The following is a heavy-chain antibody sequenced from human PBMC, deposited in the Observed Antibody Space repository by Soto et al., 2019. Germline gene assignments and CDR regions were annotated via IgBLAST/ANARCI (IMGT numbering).Heavy chain of an antibody. CDR3: ARDGTDAGNDY. CDR2: MNPNSGNT. Sequence: QVQLVQSGAEVKKPGASVKVSCKASGYTFTSYDSNLVRQATGQGLEWMGWMNPNSGNTGYAQKVQGRVTMTTKTSKSKAFMGLNGLRSEDNAVYNCARDGTDAGNDYWGQGTLVTVSS. J-gene: IGHJ4*02. CDR1: GYTFTSYD. V-gene: IGHV1-8*01. D-gene: IGHD1-1*01.